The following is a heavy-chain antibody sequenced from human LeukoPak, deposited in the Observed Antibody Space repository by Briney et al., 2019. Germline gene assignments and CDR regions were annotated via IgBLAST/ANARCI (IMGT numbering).Heavy chain of an antibody. CDR2: INHSGST. Sequence: SETLSLTCAVYGGSFSNYYWSWIRQPPGKGLEWIGEINHSGSTNYNPSLKSRVTISVDTSKNQFSLKLSSVTAADMAVYYCARNFDYWGQGTLVTVSS. J-gene: IGHJ4*02. CDR3: ARNFDY. CDR1: GGSFSNYY. V-gene: IGHV4-34*01.